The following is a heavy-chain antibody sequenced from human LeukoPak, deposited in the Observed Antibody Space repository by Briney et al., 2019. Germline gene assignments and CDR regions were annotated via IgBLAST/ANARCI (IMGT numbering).Heavy chain of an antibody. J-gene: IGHJ4*02. CDR3: ARDGRGGYNPFDY. Sequence: SETLSLTCAAYGGSFSGYYWSWIRQPPGKGLEWIGEINHSGSNNYNPSLKSRVTISVAASKNQFSLKLSSVTAADTAVYYCARDGRGGYNPFDYWGQGTLVTVSS. V-gene: IGHV4-34*01. CDR2: INHSGSN. D-gene: IGHD5-24*01. CDR1: GGSFSGYY.